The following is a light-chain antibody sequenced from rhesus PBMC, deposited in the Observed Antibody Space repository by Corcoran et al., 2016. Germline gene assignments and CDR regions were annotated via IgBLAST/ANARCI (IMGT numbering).Light chain of an antibody. J-gene: IGKJ2*01. CDR1: QSISSW. CDR3: LQYNSSPYS. Sequence: DIQMTQSPSSLSASVGDTVTITFRASQSISSWLDWYQQKPGKAPKSRIYTASGLQSGVPSRFSGMGSGTDFTLTISSLQPEDFAVYFCLQYNSSPYSFGQGTKVEIK. CDR2: TAS. V-gene: IGKV1-22*01.